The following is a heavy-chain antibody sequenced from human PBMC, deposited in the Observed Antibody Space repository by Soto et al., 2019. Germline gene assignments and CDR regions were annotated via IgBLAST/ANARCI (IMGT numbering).Heavy chain of an antibody. CDR2: ISSNSAYI. Sequence: GGSLRLSCAASGFTFRSFTMNWVRQAPGKGLEWVSTISSNSAYIYYTDALRGRFTISRDNAKNSLHLQMNSLRAEDTAVYYCTRDASRDSSARGSFDPWGPGTLVTVSS. CDR3: TRDASRDSSARGSFDP. V-gene: IGHV3-21*01. D-gene: IGHD6-13*01. J-gene: IGHJ5*02. CDR1: GFTFRSFT.